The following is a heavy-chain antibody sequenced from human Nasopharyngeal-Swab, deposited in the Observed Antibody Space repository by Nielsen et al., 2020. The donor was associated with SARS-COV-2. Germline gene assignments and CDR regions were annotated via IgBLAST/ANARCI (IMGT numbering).Heavy chain of an antibody. CDR2: VNHGGST. CDR3: ARGPAAMADY. J-gene: IGHJ4*02. D-gene: IGHD2-2*01. Sequence: WIPQPPGKGLEWIGEVNHGGSTNSNPSLKSRVTMSVDTSKNQFSLNLGSVTAADTAVYYCARGPAAMADYWGQGTLVTVSS. V-gene: IGHV4-34*01.